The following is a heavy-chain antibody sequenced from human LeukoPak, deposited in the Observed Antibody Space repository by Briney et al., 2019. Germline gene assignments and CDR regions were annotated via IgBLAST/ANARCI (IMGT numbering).Heavy chain of an antibody. CDR3: ARDGDAYNFDY. D-gene: IGHD5-24*01. V-gene: IGHV3-74*01. J-gene: IGHJ4*02. Sequence: LPGGSLRLSCAASGFTFSSSAMHWVRQAPGKGLVWVSRIYRDGTHTNYADSVKGRFTISRDNAKNTLYLDMNSLRAEDTAVYYCARDGDAYNFDYWGQGTLITVSS. CDR2: IYRDGTHT. CDR1: GFTFSSSA.